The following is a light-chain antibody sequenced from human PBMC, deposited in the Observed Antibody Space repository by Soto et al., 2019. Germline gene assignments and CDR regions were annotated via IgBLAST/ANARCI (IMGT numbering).Light chain of an antibody. V-gene: IGLV2-14*01. CDR2: DVS. CDR1: RSDIGGSNS. CDR3: SSSSASGTLLV. J-gene: IGLJ3*02. Sequence: QSALTQPASVSGSPGQTIIISCTGTRSDIGGSNSVSWYQQHPDRAPKLILFDVSHRPSKIPDRFSGSQSGTTAFLTISGLQAVDEADYYCSSSSASGTLLVFGGGTKLTVL.